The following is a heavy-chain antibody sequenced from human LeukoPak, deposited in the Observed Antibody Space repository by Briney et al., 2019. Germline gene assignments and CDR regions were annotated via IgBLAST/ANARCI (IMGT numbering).Heavy chain of an antibody. CDR2: IYFSGET. D-gene: IGHD1-14*01. V-gene: IGHV4-59*01. J-gene: IGHJ3*01. CDR3: ARGGTQDRGIFDF. CDR1: RGSISGYY. Sequence: SETLSLTCTVSRGSISGYYWNWIRQPPGKALEWIGYIYFSGETNYNPSLKNRFTISLDTSKNQFSLKVRYVTAADTAFYYCARGGTQDRGIFDFWGQGTMVTVS.